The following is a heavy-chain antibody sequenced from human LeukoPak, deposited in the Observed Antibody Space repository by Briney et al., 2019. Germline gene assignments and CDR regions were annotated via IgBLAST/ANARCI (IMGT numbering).Heavy chain of an antibody. CDR1: GYSISSGYY. CDR2: IYYSGST. D-gene: IGHD2-2*01. J-gene: IGHJ5*02. V-gene: IGHV4-61*01. Sequence: NPSETLSLTCTVSGYSISSGYYWSWIRQPTGKGLEWIGYIYYSGSTNYNPSLKSRVTISVDTSKDQFSLKLNSVTAADTAVYYCARTTEDCSSTSCYQYWFDPWGQGTLVTVSS. CDR3: ARTTEDCSSTSCYQYWFDP.